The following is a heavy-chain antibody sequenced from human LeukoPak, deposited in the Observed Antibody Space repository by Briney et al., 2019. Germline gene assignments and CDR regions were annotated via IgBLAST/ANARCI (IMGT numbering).Heavy chain of an antibody. CDR1: GDSTSSGYY. CDR2: IYHSGTT. CDR3: ASTDYYDSSGYYRY. J-gene: IGHJ4*02. V-gene: IGHV4-38-2*02. Sequence: PSETLSLTCTVSGDSTSSGYYWGWIRQPPGKGLEWIGSIYHSGTTYYNPSLKSRVAISVDTSKNQFSLKLSSVTAADTAVYYCASTDYYDSSGYYRYWGQGTLVTVSS. D-gene: IGHD3-22*01.